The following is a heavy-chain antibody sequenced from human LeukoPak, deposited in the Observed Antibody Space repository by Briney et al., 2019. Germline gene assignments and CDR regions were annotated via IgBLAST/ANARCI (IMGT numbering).Heavy chain of an antibody. CDR2: INRDGSER. V-gene: IGHV3-7*01. CDR1: EFEPTYFW. J-gene: IGHJ3*01. Sequence: GGSLRLSCVALEFEPTYFWMTWVRRAPGKGLEWVANINRDGSERIYLYSVRGRFTISRDNAKNSLYLQMNSLRAEDSALYYCARGRSSSHYPTIFDVWGQGTMVIVSS. D-gene: IGHD4-11*01. CDR3: ARGRSSSHYPTIFDV.